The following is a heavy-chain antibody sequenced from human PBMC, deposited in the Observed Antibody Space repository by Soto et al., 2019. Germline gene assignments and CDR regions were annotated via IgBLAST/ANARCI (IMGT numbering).Heavy chain of an antibody. CDR2: VAVGGST. V-gene: IGHV4-39*01. D-gene: IGHD3-9*01. CDR3: ARPYFDYGTLHAFDI. CDR1: GGPISRTTYY. J-gene: IGHJ3*02. Sequence: SETLSLTCTVSGGPISRTTYYGGWIRQPPEKRLEWVGSVAVGGSTYYKSSLNSRITLYVDTSKNQFSLRLSSVTADATAVYYCARPYFDYGTLHAFDIWGQGTMVTVSS.